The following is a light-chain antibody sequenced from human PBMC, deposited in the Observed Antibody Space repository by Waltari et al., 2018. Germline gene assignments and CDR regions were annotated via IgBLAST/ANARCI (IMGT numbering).Light chain of an antibody. Sequence: QSALTQPASVSGSPGQSITISCTGTSADVGGYNYVSWYQQYPGKAPQLMFYEVSFRPSGISNRFSGSKSGNTATLTISGLQAEDEADYYCSSKTSASGVFGTGTTVTVL. CDR2: EVS. CDR3: SSKTSASGV. CDR1: SADVGGYNY. V-gene: IGLV2-14*01. J-gene: IGLJ1*01.